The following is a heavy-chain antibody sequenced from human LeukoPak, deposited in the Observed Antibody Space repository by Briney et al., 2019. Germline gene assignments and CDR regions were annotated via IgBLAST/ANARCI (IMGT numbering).Heavy chain of an antibody. V-gene: IGHV3-48*02. CDR2: ISSSSSTI. CDR1: GFTFSSYS. CDR3: ARHQRDGRAIIVVVIPSHYYYYGMDV. D-gene: IGHD3-22*01. J-gene: IGHJ6*01. Sequence: GGSLRLSCAASGFTFSSYSMNWVRQAPGKGLEWVSYISSSSSTIYYADSVKGRFTISRDNAKNSLYLQMNSLRDEDTALYYCARHQRDGRAIIVVVIPSHYYYYGMDVWGQGTTVTVSS.